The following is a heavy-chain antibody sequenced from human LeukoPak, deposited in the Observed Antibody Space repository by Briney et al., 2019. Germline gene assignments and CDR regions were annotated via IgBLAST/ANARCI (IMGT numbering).Heavy chain of an antibody. CDR3: ASAAAAGSPFDY. Sequence: GGSLRLSCAASGFTFSSYWMNWARQAPGKGLEWVASINHNGNVNYYVDSVKGRFTIPRDNAKNSLYLQMNSLRAEDTAVYYCASAAAAGSPFDYWGQGTLVTVSS. V-gene: IGHV3-7*01. J-gene: IGHJ4*02. D-gene: IGHD6-13*01. CDR1: GFTFSSYW. CDR2: INHNGNVN.